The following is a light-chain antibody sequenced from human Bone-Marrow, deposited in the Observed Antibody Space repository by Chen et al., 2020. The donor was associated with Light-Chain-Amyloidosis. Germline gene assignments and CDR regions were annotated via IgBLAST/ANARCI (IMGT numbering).Light chain of an antibody. CDR2: GAS. V-gene: IGKV3-20*01. CDR1: QSVSSNY. J-gene: IGKJ1*01. Sequence: DMVLTQSPGTLSLSPGQRATLSCWASQSVSSNYLAWYQQKPGQAPRLLIDGASSRATGIPDRFSGSGSGTDFTRTISRLEPEDCAVYYCQHYGGSLWTFGQGTKVEIK. CDR3: QHYGGSLWT.